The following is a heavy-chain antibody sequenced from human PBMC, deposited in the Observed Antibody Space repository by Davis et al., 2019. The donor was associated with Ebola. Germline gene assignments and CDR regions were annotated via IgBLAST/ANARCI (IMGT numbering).Heavy chain of an antibody. D-gene: IGHD3-9*01. CDR2: IIPIFGTA. CDR1: GGTFSSYA. CDR3: ARAVLRSFGWFHTQGMDV. V-gene: IGHV1-69*13. J-gene: IGHJ6*02. Sequence: SVPVSCKASGGTFSSYAISWVRQAPGQGLAWMGGIIPIFGTANYAQKFQGRVTITADESTSTAYMELSSLRSEDTAVYYCARAVLRSFGWFHTQGMDVWGQGTTVIVSS.